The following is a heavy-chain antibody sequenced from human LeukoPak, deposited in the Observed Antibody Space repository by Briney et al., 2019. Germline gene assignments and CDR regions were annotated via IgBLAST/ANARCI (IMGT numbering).Heavy chain of an antibody. CDR3: ARSNNDGDYLGVGFDY. V-gene: IGHV7-4-1*02. D-gene: IGHD4-17*01. CDR2: LNTNTGNP. Sequence: GASVKVSCKASGYTFSSYAMNWVRQAPGQGLEWLGWLNTNTGNPTYAQGFTGRFVFSLDTSVCTAYLQISSLQAEDTAVYYCARSNNDGDYLGVGFDYWGQGTLVTVSS. CDR1: GYTFSSYA. J-gene: IGHJ4*02.